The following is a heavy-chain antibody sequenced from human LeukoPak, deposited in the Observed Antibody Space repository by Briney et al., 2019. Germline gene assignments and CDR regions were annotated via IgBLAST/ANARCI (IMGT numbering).Heavy chain of an antibody. CDR3: ARAWRELRNYYYYTDV. J-gene: IGHJ6*03. CDR1: GGSISSGSYY. CDR2: IYSSGST. D-gene: IGHD1-26*01. Sequence: PSEILSLTCTVSGGSISSGSYYWSWIRQPAGKGLEWIGRIYSSGSTNYNPSLKSRVTISVDTSKNQFSLKLSSVTPEDTAVYYCARAWRELRNYYYYTDVWGKGTTVTVSS. V-gene: IGHV4-61*02.